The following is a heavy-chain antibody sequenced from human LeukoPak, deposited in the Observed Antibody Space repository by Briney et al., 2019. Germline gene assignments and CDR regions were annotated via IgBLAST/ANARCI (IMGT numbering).Heavy chain of an antibody. CDR2: ISSSSSYI. CDR1: GFTFSSYA. Sequence: GGSLRLSCAASGFTFSSYAMNWVRQAPGKGLEWVSSISSSSSYIYYADSVKGRFTISRDNAKNSLYLQMNSLRAEDTAVYYCATQRDGYSHDAFDIWGQGTMVTVSS. J-gene: IGHJ3*02. D-gene: IGHD5-24*01. V-gene: IGHV3-21*01. CDR3: ATQRDGYSHDAFDI.